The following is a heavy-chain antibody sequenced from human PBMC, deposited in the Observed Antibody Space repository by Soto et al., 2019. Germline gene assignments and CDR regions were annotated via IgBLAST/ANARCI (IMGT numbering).Heavy chain of an antibody. Sequence: ASVKVSCKASGYTFTSYGISWVRQAPGQGLEWMGWISAYNGNTNYAQKLQGRVTMTTDTSTSTAYMELRSLRSDDTAVYYCARMGLLWFGEPESYYYGMDVWGQGTTVTSP. CDR1: GYTFTSYG. D-gene: IGHD3-10*01. V-gene: IGHV1-18*01. CDR2: ISAYNGNT. CDR3: ARMGLLWFGEPESYYYGMDV. J-gene: IGHJ6*02.